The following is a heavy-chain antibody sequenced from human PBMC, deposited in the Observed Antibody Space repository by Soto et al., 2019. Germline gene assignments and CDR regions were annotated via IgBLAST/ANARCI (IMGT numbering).Heavy chain of an antibody. CDR2: IGGYNGNT. J-gene: IGHJ5*02. Sequence: VQSGGEVKKPGASVKVSCKASGYTFSNNGFTWVRQAPGQGLEWMGWIGGYNGNTNDAPKFQGRVTMTADTSTSTAHMELRGQRSEDTAVYYCATAKAATGAAESWGQGTLVTVSS. D-gene: IGHD6-13*01. V-gene: IGHV1-18*01. CDR3: ATAKAATGAAES. CDR1: GYTFSNNG.